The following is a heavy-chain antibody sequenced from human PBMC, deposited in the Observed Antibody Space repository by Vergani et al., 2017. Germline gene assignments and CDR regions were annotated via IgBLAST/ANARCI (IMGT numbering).Heavy chain of an antibody. V-gene: IGHV3-23*04. D-gene: IGHD5-24*01. CDR1: GFTFSSYA. Sequence: VQLVESGGGVVQPGRSLRLSCAASGFTFSSYAMSWVRQAPGKGLEWVSAISGSGGSTYYADSVKGRFTISRDNAKNSLYLQMNSLRAEDTAVYYCAREYLVEMATITHRVYYYYYGMDVWGQGTTVTVSS. CDR2: ISGSGGST. CDR3: AREYLVEMATITHRVYYYYYGMDV. J-gene: IGHJ6*02.